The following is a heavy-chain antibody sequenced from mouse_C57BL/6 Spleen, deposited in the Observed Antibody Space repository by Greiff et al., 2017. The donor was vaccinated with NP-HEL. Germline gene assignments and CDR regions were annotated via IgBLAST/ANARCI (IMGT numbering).Heavy chain of an antibody. CDR3: ARRRGYYPYYFDY. Sequence: EVQLVESGGGLVKPGGSLKLSCAASGFTFSSYTMSWVRQTPEKRLEWVATISGGGGNTYYPDSVKGRFTIPRDNAENTLYLQMSSLRSEDTALYYCARRRGYYPYYFDYWGQGTTLTVSS. D-gene: IGHD2-3*01. CDR2: ISGGGGNT. V-gene: IGHV5-9*01. J-gene: IGHJ2*01. CDR1: GFTFSSYT.